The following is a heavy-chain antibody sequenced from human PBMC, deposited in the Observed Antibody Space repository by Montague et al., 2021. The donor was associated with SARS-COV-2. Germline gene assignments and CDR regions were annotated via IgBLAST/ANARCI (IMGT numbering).Heavy chain of an antibody. V-gene: IGHV4-39*07. CDR1: CGSVRSGGYY. J-gene: IGHJ4*02. D-gene: IGHD5-12*01. Sequence: SETLSLTCTVSCGSVRSGGYYWGWIRQPPGKGLEWIGNIYYSGTTXYXXXXKXRVTISIDTSKNHLSLTLISVTAADTAVYYCARVLMGGVATRFDYWGQGTLVTVSS. CDR3: ARVLMGGVATRFDY. CDR2: IYYSGTT.